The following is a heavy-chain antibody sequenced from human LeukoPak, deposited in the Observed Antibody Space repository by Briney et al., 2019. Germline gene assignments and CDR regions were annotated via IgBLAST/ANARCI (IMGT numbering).Heavy chain of an antibody. CDR3: ARAHSYALNWFDP. Sequence: ASVKVSCKASGGTFSSYAISWVRQAPGQGLEWMGGIIPIFGTANYAQKFQGRVTITADESTSTAYMELSSLRSEDTAVYYCARAHSYALNWFDPWGQGTLVTVSS. D-gene: IGHD5-18*01. CDR2: IIPIFGTA. J-gene: IGHJ5*02. V-gene: IGHV1-69*13. CDR1: GGTFSSYA.